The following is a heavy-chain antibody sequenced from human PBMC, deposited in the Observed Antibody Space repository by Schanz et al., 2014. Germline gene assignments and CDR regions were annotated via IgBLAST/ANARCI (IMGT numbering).Heavy chain of an antibody. CDR2: INPSGGST. Sequence: QVQLVQSGPEVKKPGASVRLSCKASGYNFNRHDISWVRQAPGQGLEWMATINPSGGSTSFAQKFQGRVTMTRATSTSTVYLDLSSLRSEDTAVYYCARERPRKGDFDYWGQGTLVTVSS. CDR1: GYNFNRHD. CDR3: ARERPRKGDFDY. J-gene: IGHJ4*02. D-gene: IGHD1-26*01. V-gene: IGHV1-46*02.